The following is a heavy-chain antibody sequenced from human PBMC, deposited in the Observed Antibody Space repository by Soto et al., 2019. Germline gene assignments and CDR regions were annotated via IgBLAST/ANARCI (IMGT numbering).Heavy chain of an antibody. J-gene: IGHJ4*02. D-gene: IGHD6-19*01. V-gene: IGHV3-48*03. CDR3: ARSPRIAVRVDY. CDR2: ISSSGSTI. Sequence: GSLRLSCAASGFTFSSYEMNWVRQAPGKGLEWVSYISSSGSTIYYADSVKGRFTISRDNAKNSLYLQMNSLRAEDTAVYYCARSPRIAVRVDYWGQGTLVTVSS. CDR1: GFTFSSYE.